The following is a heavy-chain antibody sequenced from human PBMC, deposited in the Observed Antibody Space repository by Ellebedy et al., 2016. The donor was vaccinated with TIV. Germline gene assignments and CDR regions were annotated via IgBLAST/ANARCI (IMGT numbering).Heavy chain of an antibody. D-gene: IGHD2-2*01. CDR3: ARARRQLGNDAFDI. Sequence: GESLKISCAASGFTFSSYSMNWVRQAPGKGLEWVSYISSSSSTIYYADSVKGRFTISRDNAKNSLYLQMNSLRAEDTAVYYCARARRQLGNDAFDIWGQGTMVTVSS. CDR1: GFTFSSYS. V-gene: IGHV3-48*01. J-gene: IGHJ3*02. CDR2: ISSSSSTI.